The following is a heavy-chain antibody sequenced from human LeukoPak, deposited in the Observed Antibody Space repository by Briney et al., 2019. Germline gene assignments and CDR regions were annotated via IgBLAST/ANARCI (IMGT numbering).Heavy chain of an antibody. CDR1: GGSFSGYY. J-gene: IGHJ4*02. CDR2: INHSGST. V-gene: IGHV4-34*01. CDR3: ARLYYYDSSGLDY. Sequence: SETLSLTCAVYGGSFSGYYWSWIRQPPGKGLEWIGEINHSGSTNYNPSLKSRVTISVDTSKNQFSLKLSSVTAADTAVCYCARLYYYDSSGLDYWGQGTLVTVSS. D-gene: IGHD3-22*01.